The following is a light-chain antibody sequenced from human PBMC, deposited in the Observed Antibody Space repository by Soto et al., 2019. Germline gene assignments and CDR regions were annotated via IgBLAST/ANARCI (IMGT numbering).Light chain of an antibody. CDR2: WAS. Sequence: DIVMTQSPDSLAVSLGERATINCKSSQSVLYSSNNKNYLAWYQQKPGQPPKLLIYWASTRESGVPDRFSGSGSGTDFTLTISSLQAEDVAVYYCQQSYSTPPTSFGQGTKLGIK. CDR3: QQSYSTPPTS. V-gene: IGKV4-1*01. J-gene: IGKJ2*01. CDR1: QSVLYSSNNKNY.